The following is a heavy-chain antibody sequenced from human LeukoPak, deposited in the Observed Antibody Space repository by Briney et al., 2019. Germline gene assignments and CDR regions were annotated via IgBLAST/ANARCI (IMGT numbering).Heavy chain of an antibody. V-gene: IGHV3-9*01. CDR2: ISWNSGSI. CDR3: AREVLGPIYDYVWGSYRSPLYFDY. CDR1: GFTFDDYA. D-gene: IGHD3-16*02. J-gene: IGHJ4*02. Sequence: HAGGSLRLSCAASGFTFDDYAMHWVRQAPGKGLEWVSGISWNSGSIGYADSVKGRFTISRDNAKNSLYLQMNSLRAEDTAVYYCAREVLGPIYDYVWGSYRSPLYFDYWGQGTLVTVSS.